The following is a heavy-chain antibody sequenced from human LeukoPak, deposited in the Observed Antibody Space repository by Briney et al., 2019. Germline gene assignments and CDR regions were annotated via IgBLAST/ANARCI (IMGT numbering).Heavy chain of an antibody. CDR1: GYTFTGYY. D-gene: IGHD1-1*01. J-gene: IGHJ3*02. V-gene: IGHV1-2*02. CDR2: INPNSGGT. CDR3: ARVNDDDDAFDI. Sequence: ASVKVSCKASGYTFTGYYMHWVRQAPGQGLEWMGWINPNSGGTNYAQKFQGRVTMTRDTSISTAYMELSRLRSDDTAVYYCARVNDDDDAFDIWGQGTMVTVSS.